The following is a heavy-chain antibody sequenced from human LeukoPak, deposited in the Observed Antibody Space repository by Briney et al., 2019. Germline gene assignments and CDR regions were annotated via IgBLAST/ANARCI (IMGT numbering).Heavy chain of an antibody. CDR3: ARVSPLSVTTGFDY. CDR1: GASISSYY. CDR2: IYYSGSA. V-gene: IGHV4-59*01. D-gene: IGHD4-17*01. J-gene: IGHJ4*02. Sequence: SETLSLTCTVSGASISSYYWSWTRQPPGKRLEWIGYIYYSGSANYNPSLKSRVTISVDTSKNQFSLKLSSVTAADTAVYYCARVSPLSVTTGFDYWGQGTLVTVSS.